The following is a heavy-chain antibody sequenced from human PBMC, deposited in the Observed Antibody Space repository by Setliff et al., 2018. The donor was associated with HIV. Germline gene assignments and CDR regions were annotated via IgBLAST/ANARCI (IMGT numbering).Heavy chain of an antibody. CDR1: GYTLTELS. V-gene: IGHV1-3*01. J-gene: IGHJ5*02. D-gene: IGHD2-15*01. Sequence: ASVKVSCKVSGYTLTELSRHWVRQAPGQRLEWMGWIKVGSGETQYSQELQGRVTITRDTSATTVYMELSSLTSEDTAVYYCARDGCSGQRCYLYNWFDPWGQGTLVTVSS. CDR3: ARDGCSGQRCYLYNWFDP. CDR2: IKVGSGET.